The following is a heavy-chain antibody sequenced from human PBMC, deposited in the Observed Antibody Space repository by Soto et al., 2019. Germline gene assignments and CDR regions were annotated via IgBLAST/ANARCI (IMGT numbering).Heavy chain of an antibody. CDR2: ISGSDGRT. V-gene: IGHV3-23*01. D-gene: IGHD2-2*02. J-gene: IGHJ4*02. CDR3: AKGVSQYTPPALFDY. Sequence: EVQLLESGGGLVRPGGSLRLSCAASGFTFSSYAMSWVRQAPGKGLEWVSTISGSDGRTYSTDSVKGRFTISRDNSRNTAYLQMNSLRVEDTAVYYCAKGVSQYTPPALFDYWGRGTLVTVSS. CDR1: GFTFSSYA.